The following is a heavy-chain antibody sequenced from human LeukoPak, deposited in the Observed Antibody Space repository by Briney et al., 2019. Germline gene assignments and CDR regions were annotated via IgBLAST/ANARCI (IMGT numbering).Heavy chain of an antibody. J-gene: IGHJ4*02. CDR1: GGSFSGYY. CDR2: INHSGST. V-gene: IGHV4-34*01. Sequence: SETLSLTCAVYGGSFSGYYWSWIRQPPGKGLEWIGEINHSGSTNYNPSLKSRVTISVDTSKNQFSLKLSSVTAADTAVYYCARAYYDFWSGYFLRFDYWGQGTLVTVSS. CDR3: ARAYYDFWSGYFLRFDY. D-gene: IGHD3-3*01.